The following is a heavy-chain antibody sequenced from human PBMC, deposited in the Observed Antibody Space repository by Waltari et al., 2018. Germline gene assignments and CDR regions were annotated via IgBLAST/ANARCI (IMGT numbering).Heavy chain of an antibody. Sequence: QVQLVESGGGVVQPGKSLRLSCAGSGFGFSSFGFHWVRQAPGKGLEWVAIIWFEGSKIYYADSVKGRFTISRDNSRNTVYLQMNSLRPEDSGVYYCARCPDEYNYYYMEVWGRGTTVSVSS. CDR2: IWFEGSKI. J-gene: IGHJ6*03. CDR3: ARCPDEYNYYYMEV. CDR1: GFGFSSFG. V-gene: IGHV3-33*08.